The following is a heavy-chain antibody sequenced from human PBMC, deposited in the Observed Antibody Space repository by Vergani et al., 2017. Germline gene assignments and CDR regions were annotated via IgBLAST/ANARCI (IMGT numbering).Heavy chain of an antibody. Sequence: EVQLAESGGGLVQPGGSLRLSCTASGFTFDTYTMAYVRQAPGKGLEWVATISSGGGDIFYADSVKGRFTISRDNSKNTLFLQMNSLKDEDTAVYYCTTAWGLYYLHGEYFQYWGRGTLVSVSS. CDR3: TTAWGLYYLHGEYFQY. CDR1: GFTFDTYT. CDR2: ISSGGGDI. D-gene: IGHD3-10*01. J-gene: IGHJ1*01. V-gene: IGHV3-23*04.